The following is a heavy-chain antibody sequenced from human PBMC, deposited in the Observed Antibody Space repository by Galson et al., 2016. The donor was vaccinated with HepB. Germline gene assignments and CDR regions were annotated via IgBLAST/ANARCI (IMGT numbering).Heavy chain of an antibody. D-gene: IGHD3-3*01. Sequence: SETLSLTCTVSGGSLNDYYWTWIRQPPGKGLEWIAYIYYSGSNSYNSSLKSRATIAIDTSRNQFSLKLNSVTAADTAMYFCARVGWSRFLDRWGQGTLVTVSS. J-gene: IGHJ5*02. CDR2: IYYSGSN. CDR1: GGSLNDYY. CDR3: ARVGWSRFLDR. V-gene: IGHV4-59*01.